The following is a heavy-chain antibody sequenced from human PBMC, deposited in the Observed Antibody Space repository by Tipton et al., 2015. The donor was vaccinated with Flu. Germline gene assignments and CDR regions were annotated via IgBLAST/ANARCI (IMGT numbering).Heavy chain of an antibody. CDR2: IFHSGTT. V-gene: IGHV4-39*07. Sequence: GLVKPSETLSLTCTVSGGSVGSSDFYWGWVRQPPGKGPEWIGSIFHSGTTYYDLSLQSRVTISLDTFKNQFSLKMKSVTVADTAVYYCTRQVEAATRSSSWGQGTLVTVSS. CDR1: GGSVGSSDFY. J-gene: IGHJ4*02. CDR3: TRQVEAATRSSS. D-gene: IGHD2-15*01.